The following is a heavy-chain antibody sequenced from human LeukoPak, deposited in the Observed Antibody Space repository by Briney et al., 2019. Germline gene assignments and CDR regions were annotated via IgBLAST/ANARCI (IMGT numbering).Heavy chain of an antibody. V-gene: IGHV3-21*01. CDR1: GFTFSSYS. CDR3: AKDPGSVLWFGDHAGFDY. Sequence: KPGGSLRLSCAASGFTFSSYSMNWVRQAPGKGLEWVSSISSSSSYIYYADSVKGRFTISRDNAKNSLYLQMNSLRAEDTAVYYCAKDPGSVLWFGDHAGFDYWGQGTLVTVSS. CDR2: ISSSSSYI. J-gene: IGHJ4*02. D-gene: IGHD3-10*01.